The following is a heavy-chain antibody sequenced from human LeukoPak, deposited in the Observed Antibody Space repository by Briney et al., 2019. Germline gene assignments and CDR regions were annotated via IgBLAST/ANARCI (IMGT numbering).Heavy chain of an antibody. CDR3: AREPSIAARPGDY. Sequence: KPSETLSLTCAVYGGSFSGYYWSWIRQPPGKGLEWIGEINHSGSTNYNPSLKSRVTISVDTSKNQFSLKLSSVTAADTAVYYCAREPSIAARPGDYWGQGTLVTVSS. J-gene: IGHJ4*02. CDR2: INHSGST. CDR1: GGSFSGYY. V-gene: IGHV4-34*01. D-gene: IGHD6-6*01.